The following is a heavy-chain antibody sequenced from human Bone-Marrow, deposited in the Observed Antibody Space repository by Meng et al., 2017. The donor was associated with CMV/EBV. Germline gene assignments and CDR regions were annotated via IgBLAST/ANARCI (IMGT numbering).Heavy chain of an antibody. D-gene: IGHD5-24*01. CDR3: AKDRREGYNYGNPDY. J-gene: IGHJ4*02. CDR2: ISGSGDST. CDR1: GFTFSSYA. Sequence: GESLKISCAASGFTFSSYAMSWVRQAPGQGLEWVSGISGSGDSTYYADSVKGRFTISRDNSKNTLYLQMSSLRAEDTALYYCAKDRREGYNYGNPDYWGQGTLVTDSS. V-gene: IGHV3-23*01.